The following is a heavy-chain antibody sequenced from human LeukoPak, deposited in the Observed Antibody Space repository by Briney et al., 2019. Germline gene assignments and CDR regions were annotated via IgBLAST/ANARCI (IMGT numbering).Heavy chain of an antibody. Sequence: PGGSLRLSCAASGFTFSSYSMNWVRQAPGKGLEWVSYISSSSTIYYADSVKGRFTISRDNAKNSLYLQMNSLRAEDTAVYYCAREGYSYGIDYWGQGTLVTVSS. J-gene: IGHJ4*02. CDR3: AREGYSYGIDY. CDR1: GFTFSSYS. V-gene: IGHV3-48*01. D-gene: IGHD5-18*01. CDR2: ISSSSTI.